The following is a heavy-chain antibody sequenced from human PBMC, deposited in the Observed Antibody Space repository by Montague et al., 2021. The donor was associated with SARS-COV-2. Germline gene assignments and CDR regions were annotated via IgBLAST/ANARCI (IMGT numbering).Heavy chain of an antibody. CDR2: INVAGSPI. V-gene: IGHV3-11*01. J-gene: IGHJ5*02. CDR3: ARDGGIGAAGIVDP. CDR1: GFTFGDYY. Sequence: SLRLSCAASGFTFGDYYMTWVRQAPGKGLEWVSYINVAGSPISYADSVKGRFTVSRDKANNSLYLQLNSLRAEDTAVYYCARDGGIGAAGIVDPWGQGTLVTVSS. D-gene: IGHD6-13*01.